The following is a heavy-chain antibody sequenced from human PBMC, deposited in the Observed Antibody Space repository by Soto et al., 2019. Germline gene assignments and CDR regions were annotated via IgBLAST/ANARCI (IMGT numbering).Heavy chain of an antibody. CDR2: ISSSSSYI. V-gene: IGHV3-21*01. CDR3: ARTTYDFWSGERNNWFDP. CDR1: GFTFSSYS. Sequence: GGSLRLSCAASGFTFSSYSMNWVRQAPGKGLEWVSSISSSSSYIYYADSVKGRFTISRDNAKNSLYLQMNSLRAEDTAVYYCARTTYDFWSGERNNWFDPWGQGTLVTVSS. D-gene: IGHD3-3*01. J-gene: IGHJ5*02.